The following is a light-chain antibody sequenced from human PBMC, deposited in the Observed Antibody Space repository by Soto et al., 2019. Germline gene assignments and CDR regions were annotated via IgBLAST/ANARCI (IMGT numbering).Light chain of an antibody. CDR1: QSISSW. V-gene: IGKV1-5*01. CDR3: QQYNSYSLST. J-gene: IGKJ1*01. CDR2: DAS. Sequence: DIQMTQSPSTLSASVGDRVTITCRASQSISSWLAWYQQKPGKAPKLLIYDASSLESGVPSRFSGSGSGTEFTLTISSLQPDDFAPYYCQQYNSYSLSTFGQGTKVEIK.